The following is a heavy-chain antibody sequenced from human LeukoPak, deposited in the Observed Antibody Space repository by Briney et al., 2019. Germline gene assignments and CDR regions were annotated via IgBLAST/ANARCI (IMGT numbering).Heavy chain of an antibody. J-gene: IGHJ3*02. CDR3: AKDYPYYYDSSRTDAFDI. Sequence: GGSLRLSCAASGFTFNNYAMSWVRQAPGQGLEWVSGVSNSGSSTYYADSVKGRFTISRDNSKNTLYLQMNSLRAEDTAVYYCAKDYPYYYDSSRTDAFDIWGQGTMVTVSS. V-gene: IGHV3-23*01. D-gene: IGHD3-22*01. CDR1: GFTFNNYA. CDR2: VSNSGSST.